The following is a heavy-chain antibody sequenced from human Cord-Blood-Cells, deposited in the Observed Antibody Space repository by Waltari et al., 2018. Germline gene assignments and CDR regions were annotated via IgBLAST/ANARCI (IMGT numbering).Heavy chain of an antibody. Sequence: QVQLVQSGAEVTKPGASVKVSWTAPGDTFPSYYMTWVRLDPVQGLEWVGRINPSGDSTSYEQNSQGRVTMTRDTATSTVYMELSSLRSEDTAVYYCAGRSGEGAFDIWGQGTMVTVSS. CDR1: GDTFPSYY. D-gene: IGHD3-10*01. V-gene: IGHV1-46*01. J-gene: IGHJ3*02. CDR2: INPSGDST. CDR3: AGRSGEGAFDI.